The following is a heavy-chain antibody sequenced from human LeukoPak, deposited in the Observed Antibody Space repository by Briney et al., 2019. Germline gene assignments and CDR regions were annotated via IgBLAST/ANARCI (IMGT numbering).Heavy chain of an antibody. Sequence: GGSLRLSCAASGFTFSSYSMNWVRQAPGKGLELVSYISSSSSTIYYADSVKGRFTISRDNAKNSLYLQMNSLRAEDTAVYYCATDGFRYCSGGSCYYFDYWGQGTLVTVSS. CDR1: GFTFSSYS. V-gene: IGHV3-48*04. D-gene: IGHD2-15*01. CDR3: ATDGFRYCSGGSCYYFDY. CDR2: ISSSSSTI. J-gene: IGHJ4*02.